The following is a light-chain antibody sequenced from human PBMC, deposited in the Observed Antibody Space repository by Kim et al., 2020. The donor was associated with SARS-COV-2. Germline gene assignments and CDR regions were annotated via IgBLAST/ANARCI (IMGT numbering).Light chain of an antibody. CDR1: QVISTL. CDR3: QQTNSFPNS. Sequence: SASVGDIVTITCRASQVISTLLAWYQQKPGKAPKLLIYGASTLQRGVPSRFSGSGSGTEFSLTICSLQPEDFATYYCQQTNSFPNSFGQGTKLEI. CDR2: GAS. V-gene: IGKV1-12*01. J-gene: IGKJ2*03.